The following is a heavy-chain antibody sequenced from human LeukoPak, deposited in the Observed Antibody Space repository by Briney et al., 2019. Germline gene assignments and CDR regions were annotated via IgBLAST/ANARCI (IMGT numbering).Heavy chain of an antibody. Sequence: GGSLRLSCSASGFTFDDYSMHWLRQAPGKGLEWVSGISGSGGSTYYADSVKGRFTISRDNSKNTLYLRMNSLRAEDTAVYYCAKDHRDYYDPYYFDYWGQGTLVTVSS. D-gene: IGHD1-26*01. CDR3: AKDHRDYYDPYYFDY. J-gene: IGHJ4*02. CDR1: GFTFDDYS. CDR2: ISGSGGST. V-gene: IGHV3-23*01.